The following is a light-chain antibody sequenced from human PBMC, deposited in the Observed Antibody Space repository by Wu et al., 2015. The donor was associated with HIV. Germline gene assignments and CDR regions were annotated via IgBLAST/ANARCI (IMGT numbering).Light chain of an antibody. CDR3: QQANSFPLT. CDR2: ATS. V-gene: IGKV1-12*01. Sequence: DIQMTQSPSSVSVSVGDRVIITCRASQDISRWLAWHQQKPGKAPNLLIYATSNLQRGVPSRFSGSGSGTEFTLTISSLQPEDSATYYCQQANSFPLTFGGGTKVEIK. CDR1: QDISRW. J-gene: IGKJ4*01.